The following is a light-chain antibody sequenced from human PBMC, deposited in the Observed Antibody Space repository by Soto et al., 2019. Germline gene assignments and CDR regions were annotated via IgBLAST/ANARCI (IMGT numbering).Light chain of an antibody. Sequence: EILMTQSPVTLSVSPGERATLSCRASQSVDINLAWYQQKPGQAPRLLIYGDSTRAPGVPGRFSGTGSGTEFTLTISSLQSEDFAVYYCQQYNNWPLTFGQGTKVEIK. J-gene: IGKJ1*01. CDR1: QSVDIN. CDR2: GDS. V-gene: IGKV3-15*01. CDR3: QQYNNWPLT.